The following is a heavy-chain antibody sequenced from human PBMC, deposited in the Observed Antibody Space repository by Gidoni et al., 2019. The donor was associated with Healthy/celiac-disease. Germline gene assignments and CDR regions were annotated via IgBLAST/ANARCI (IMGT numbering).Heavy chain of an antibody. CDR2: ISGSGGTT. Sequence: EVQLLESGGGLVQPGGSPRISCAASGFTFSNYAMSWVRPAPGKGLEWVSVISGSGGTTYYADSVKGRFTISRDNYKNLLYLQMNSLRAEDTAVYYCAKDRNYYGSGSPDYWGQGTLVTVSS. CDR3: AKDRNYYGSGSPDY. CDR1: GFTFSNYA. D-gene: IGHD3-10*01. V-gene: IGHV3-23*01. J-gene: IGHJ4*02.